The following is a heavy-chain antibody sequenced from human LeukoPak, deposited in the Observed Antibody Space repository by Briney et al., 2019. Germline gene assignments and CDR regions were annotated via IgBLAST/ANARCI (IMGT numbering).Heavy chain of an antibody. CDR1: GFTFSDYY. V-gene: IGHV3-23*01. CDR2: ISGSGGST. CDR3: AKDSYSGTYYDY. Sequence: GGSLRLSCAASGFTFSDYYMSWIRQAPGKGLEWVSAISGSGGSTYYADSVKGRFTISRDNSKNTLYLQMNSLRAGDTAVYYCAKDSYSGTYYDYWGQGTLVTVSS. J-gene: IGHJ4*02. D-gene: IGHD1-26*01.